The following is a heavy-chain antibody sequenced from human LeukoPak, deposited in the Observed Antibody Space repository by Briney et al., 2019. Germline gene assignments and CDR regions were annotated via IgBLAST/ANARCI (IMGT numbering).Heavy chain of an antibody. CDR1: GITFSGSG. J-gene: IGHJ3*02. V-gene: IGHV3-23*01. D-gene: IGHD2-21*02. CDR3: ARETLGVTAFDI. Sequence: GGSLRLSCAASGITFSGSGMSWVRQAPGKGLEWVSTISGSGSNTHYADSVKGRFTISRDNYKDTLYMQMNSLRVEDTAVYYCARETLGVTAFDIWGQGQWSPSLQ. CDR2: ISGSGSNT.